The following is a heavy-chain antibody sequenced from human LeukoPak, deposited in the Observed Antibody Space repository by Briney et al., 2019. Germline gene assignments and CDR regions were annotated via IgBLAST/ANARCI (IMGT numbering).Heavy chain of an antibody. CDR2: ISAYNGNT. CDR3: VQVAVAGTVGAFDI. CDR1: GYTFTSYG. Sequence: GASVKVSCKASGYTFTSYGISWVRQAPGQGLEWMGWISAYNGNTNYAQKLRGRVTMTTDTSTSTAYMELRSLRSDDTAVYYCVQVAVAGTVGAFDIWGQGTMVTVSS. J-gene: IGHJ3*02. V-gene: IGHV1-18*01. D-gene: IGHD6-19*01.